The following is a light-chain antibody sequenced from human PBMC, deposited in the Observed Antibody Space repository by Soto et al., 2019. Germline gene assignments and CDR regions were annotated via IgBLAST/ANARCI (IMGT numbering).Light chain of an antibody. J-gene: IGLJ1*01. Sequence: QSALTQPRSVSGSPGQSVTISCTGTSSDVGGYNYVSWYQQHPGKAPKLMIYDVSKRPSGVPDRFSGSKSGNTASLTISGLQAEDEADYYYCSYAGSYTHVFGTGTKLTVL. V-gene: IGLV2-11*01. CDR3: CSYAGSYTHV. CDR1: SSDVGGYNY. CDR2: DVS.